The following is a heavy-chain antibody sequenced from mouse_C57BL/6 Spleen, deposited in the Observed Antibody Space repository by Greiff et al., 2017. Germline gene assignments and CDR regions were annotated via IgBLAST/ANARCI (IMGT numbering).Heavy chain of an antibody. CDR3: TTLLREGY. D-gene: IGHD1-1*01. V-gene: IGHV14-4*01. Sequence: VQLKESGAELVRPGASVKLSCTASGFNIKDDYMHWVKQRPEQGLEWIGWIDPENGDTEYASKFQGKATIPADTSSNTAYLQLSSLTSEDTAVYYCTTLLREGYWGQGTTLTVSS. CDR1: GFNIKDDY. J-gene: IGHJ2*01. CDR2: IDPENGDT.